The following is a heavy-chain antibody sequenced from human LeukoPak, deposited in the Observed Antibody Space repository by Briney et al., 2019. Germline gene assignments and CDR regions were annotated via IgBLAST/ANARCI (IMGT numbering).Heavy chain of an antibody. V-gene: IGHV4-34*01. CDR1: GGPFSGYY. D-gene: IGHD2-15*01. Sequence: SETLSLTCAVYGGPFSGYYWSWIRQPPGKGLEWIGEINHSGSTNYNPSLKSRVTISVDTSKNQFSLKLSSVTAADTAVYYCARGVVVAATLYNWFDPWGQGTLVTVSS. CDR3: ARGVVVAATLYNWFDP. J-gene: IGHJ5*02. CDR2: INHSGST.